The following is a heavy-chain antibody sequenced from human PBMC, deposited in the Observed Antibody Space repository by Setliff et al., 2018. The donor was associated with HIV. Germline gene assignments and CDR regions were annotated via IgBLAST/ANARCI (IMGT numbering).Heavy chain of an antibody. J-gene: IGHJ3*01. Sequence: SETLSLTCSVSGGSVSSRGHYWGWIHQPPGNRLEWIGSIHYSGRTNYSPSLQSRVTMSVDMSKNEFSLKLNFVTAADTAVYFCARGYGGNWGSLDDAFEFWGPGTTVTVSS. CDR1: GGSVSSRGHY. D-gene: IGHD7-27*01. CDR3: ARGYGGNWGSLDDAFEF. CDR2: IHYSGRT. V-gene: IGHV4-39*07.